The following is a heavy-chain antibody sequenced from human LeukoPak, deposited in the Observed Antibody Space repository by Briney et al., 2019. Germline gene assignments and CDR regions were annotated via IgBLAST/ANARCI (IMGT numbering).Heavy chain of an antibody. Sequence: PSETLSLTCTVSGGSISSYYWSWIRQPPGKGREWFGYIYYSGSTNYNPSLKSRVTISVDTSKNQFSLKLSSVTAADTAVYYCASWDSMSRAFDIWGQGTMVTVSS. CDR3: ASWDSMSRAFDI. CDR2: IYYSGST. J-gene: IGHJ3*02. D-gene: IGHD3-3*02. V-gene: IGHV4-59*01. CDR1: GGSISSYY.